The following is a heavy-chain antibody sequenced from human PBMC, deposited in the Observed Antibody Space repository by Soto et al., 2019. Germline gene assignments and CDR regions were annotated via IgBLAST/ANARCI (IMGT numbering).Heavy chain of an antibody. CDR3: ARGPLSLYSADFR. J-gene: IGHJ4*02. Sequence: QVQLVQSGAEVKKPGASVRISCRTSGYTFTSYDITWLRHAPGQRLEWMGWINGGNGDTKYSQKFQYRLSITRDTSATTVSLGLSSLTSEDTAIYYCARGPLSLYSADFRWGQGTLVTVSS. CDR1: GYTFTSYD. V-gene: IGHV1-3*01. CDR2: INGGNGDT. D-gene: IGHD1-26*01.